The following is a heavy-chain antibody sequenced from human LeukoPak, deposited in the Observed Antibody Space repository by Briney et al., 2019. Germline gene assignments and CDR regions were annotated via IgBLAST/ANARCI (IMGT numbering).Heavy chain of an antibody. CDR3: ARASATYYYDSSGFNWFDP. CDR1: GGSFSGYY. J-gene: IGHJ5*02. D-gene: IGHD3-22*01. CDR2: INHSGST. Sequence: TSETLSLTCAVYGGSFSGYYWSWIRQPPGKGLEWIGEINHSGSTNYNPSLKSRVTISVDTSKNQFSLKLSSVTAADTAVYYCARASATYYYDSSGFNWFDPWGQGTLVTVSP. V-gene: IGHV4-34*01.